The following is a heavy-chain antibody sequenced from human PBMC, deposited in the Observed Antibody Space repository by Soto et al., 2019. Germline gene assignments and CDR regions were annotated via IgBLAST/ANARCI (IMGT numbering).Heavy chain of an antibody. CDR1: GFTFSSYA. Sequence: GGSLRLSCAASGFTFSSYAMSWVRQAPGKGLEWVSAISGSGGSTYYADSVKGRFTISRDNSKNTLYLQMNSLRAEDTAVYYCAKSGDIVLMVYVAFDYWGQGTLVTVSS. V-gene: IGHV3-23*01. J-gene: IGHJ4*02. CDR3: AKSGDIVLMVYVAFDY. D-gene: IGHD2-8*01. CDR2: ISGSGGST.